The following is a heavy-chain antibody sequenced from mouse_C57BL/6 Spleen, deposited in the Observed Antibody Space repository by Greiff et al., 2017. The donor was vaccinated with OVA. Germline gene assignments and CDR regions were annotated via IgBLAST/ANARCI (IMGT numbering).Heavy chain of an antibody. CDR3: ARDRDYYGTGAMDY. CDR1: GFTFSSYA. D-gene: IGHD1-1*01. CDR2: ISDGGSYT. V-gene: IGHV5-4*01. J-gene: IGHJ4*01. Sequence: DVQLVESGGGLVKPGGSLKLSCAASGFTFSSYAMSWVRQTPEKRLEWVATISDGGSYTYYPDNVKGRFTISRDNAKNNLYLQMSHLKSEDTAMYYCARDRDYYGTGAMDYWGQGTSVTVSS.